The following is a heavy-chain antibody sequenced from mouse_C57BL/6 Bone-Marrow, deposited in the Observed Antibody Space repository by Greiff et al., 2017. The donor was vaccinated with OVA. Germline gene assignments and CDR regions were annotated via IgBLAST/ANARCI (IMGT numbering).Heavy chain of an antibody. D-gene: IGHD1-1*01. CDR3: TGRGSRYFDY. V-gene: IGHV14-1*01. CDR1: GFNIKDYY. CDR2: IDPEDGDP. J-gene: IGHJ2*01. Sequence: EVQLQQSGAELVRPGASVKLSCTASGFNIKDYYMHWVKQRPEQGLEWIGRIDPEDGDPEYAPKFQGKATMTADTSSNTAYLQLSSLTSEDTAVYYCTGRGSRYFDYWGQGTTLTVSS.